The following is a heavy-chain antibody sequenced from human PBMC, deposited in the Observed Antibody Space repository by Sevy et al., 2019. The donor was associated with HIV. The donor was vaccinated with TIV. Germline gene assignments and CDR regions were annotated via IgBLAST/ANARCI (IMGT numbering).Heavy chain of an antibody. V-gene: IGHV3-11*06. Sequence: GGSLRLSCAASGFTFSAYYMTWIRQAPGKGLEWVSYISGAGTYTNYVESVKGRFTISRDNSKNSLYLQMNSLRAEDTAVYFRARSRSNYGDYYFDYWGQGILVTVSS. J-gene: IGHJ4*02. D-gene: IGHD4-17*01. CDR3: ARSRSNYGDYYFDY. CDR2: ISGAGTYT. CDR1: GFTFSAYY.